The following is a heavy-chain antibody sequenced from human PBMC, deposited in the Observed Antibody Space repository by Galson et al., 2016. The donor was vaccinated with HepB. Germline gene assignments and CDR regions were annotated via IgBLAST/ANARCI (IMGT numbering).Heavy chain of an antibody. Sequence: SLRLSCAASGFTFSSYWMHWVRQSPEEGLVWVSHINSDGSTTAYAASVKGRFTISRDNAKKTLYLQMNSLRVEDTAVYYCARAPLLWGHWLDPWGQGTLVTVSS. J-gene: IGHJ5*02. CDR3: ARAPLLWGHWLDP. CDR1: GFTFSSYW. CDR2: INSDGSTT. D-gene: IGHD3-10*01. V-gene: IGHV3-74*01.